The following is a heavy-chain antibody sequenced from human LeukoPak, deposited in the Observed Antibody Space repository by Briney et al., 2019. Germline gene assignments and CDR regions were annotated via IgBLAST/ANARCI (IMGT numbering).Heavy chain of an antibody. CDR1: GYTFTSYG. Sequence: ASVKVSCKTSGYTFTSYGISWVRQAPGQGLEWMGWISTYSGNTNYAQKFQGRVTMTTDTSTSTASMELRSLTSDDTAVYYCARYGSREGHDSWGQGTLVTVSS. J-gene: IGHJ5*01. CDR3: ARYGSREGHDS. D-gene: IGHD3-10*01. V-gene: IGHV1-18*01. CDR2: ISTYSGNT.